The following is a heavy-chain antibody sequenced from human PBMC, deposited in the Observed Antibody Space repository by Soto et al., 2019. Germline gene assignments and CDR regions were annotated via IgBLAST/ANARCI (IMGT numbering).Heavy chain of an antibody. D-gene: IGHD6-19*01. Sequence: SETLSLTCTVSGGSISSYYWSWIRQPPGKGLEWIGNIYHTGSTNNNPSLKSRVTISVDTSKNQFSLKLSSVTAADTALYYCAREFGVAVAYYYYYGMDVWGQGTTVTVSS. CDR2: IYHTGST. CDR1: GGSISSYY. J-gene: IGHJ6*02. V-gene: IGHV4-59*01. CDR3: AREFGVAVAYYYYYGMDV.